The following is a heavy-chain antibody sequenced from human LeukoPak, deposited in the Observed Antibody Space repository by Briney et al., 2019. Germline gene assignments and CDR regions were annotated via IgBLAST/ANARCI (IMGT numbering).Heavy chain of an antibody. J-gene: IGHJ6*02. D-gene: IGHD2-2*03. CDR3: ASGFHYYGMDV. CDR2: IYPGDSDT. V-gene: IGHV5-51*01. CDR1: GYIFTSYW. Sequence: GESLKISCKGSGYIFTSYWIGWVRQLPGKGLGWMGIIYPGDSDTRYSPSFQGQVTISADKSISTAYLQWSSLKASDTAMYYCASGFHYYGMDVWGQGTTVTVSS.